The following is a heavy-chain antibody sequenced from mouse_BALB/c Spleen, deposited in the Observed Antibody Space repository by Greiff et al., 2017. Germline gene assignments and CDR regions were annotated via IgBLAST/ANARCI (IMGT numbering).Heavy chain of an antibody. CDR3: ARDVTTPIYAMDY. CDR2: ISDGGSYT. Sequence: EVKLMESGGGLVKPGGSLKLSCAASGFTFSDYYMYWVRQTPEKRLEWVATISDGGSYTYYPDSVKGRFTISRDNAKNNLYLQMSSLKSEDTAMYYCARDVTTPIYAMDYWGQGTSVTVSS. CDR1: GFTFSDYY. V-gene: IGHV5-4*02. J-gene: IGHJ4*01. D-gene: IGHD2-12*01.